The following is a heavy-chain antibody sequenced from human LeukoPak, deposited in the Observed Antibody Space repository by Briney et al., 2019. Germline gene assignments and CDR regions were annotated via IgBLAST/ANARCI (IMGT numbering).Heavy chain of an antibody. D-gene: IGHD5-24*01. CDR3: VRHVSTNTGYFDS. Sequence: SETLSLTCTVSGGSINSHSYYWGWIRQPPGKGLEWIGSVYYDETSYSNPSLQSRAAVFVDTSRDQFSLDLSFVTAADTALYYCVRHVSTNTGYFDSCGQGTLVSVSS. J-gene: IGHJ4*02. CDR1: GGSINSHSYY. V-gene: IGHV4-39*01. CDR2: VYYDETS.